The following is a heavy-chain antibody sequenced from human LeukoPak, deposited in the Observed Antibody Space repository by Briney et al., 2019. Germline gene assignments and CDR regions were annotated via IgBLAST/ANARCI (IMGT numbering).Heavy chain of an antibody. V-gene: IGHV1-69*04. J-gene: IGHJ6*02. CDR1: GGTFSSYA. CDR2: IIPILGIA. D-gene: IGHD2-2*01. CDR3: ARDYCSSTSCFGPYYYGMDV. Sequence: SVKVSCKASGGTFSSYAISWVRQAPGQGLEWMGRIIPILGIANYAQKFQGRVTITADESTSTAYMELSSLRSEDTAVYYCARDYCSSTSCFGPYYYGMDVWGQGTTVTVSS.